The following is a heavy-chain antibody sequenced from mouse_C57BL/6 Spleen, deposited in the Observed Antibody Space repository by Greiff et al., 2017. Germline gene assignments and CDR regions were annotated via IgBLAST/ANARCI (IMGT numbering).Heavy chain of an antibody. CDR2: ISSGSSTI. J-gene: IGHJ2*01. CDR1: GFTFSDYG. V-gene: IGHV5-17*01. Sequence: EVKVEESGGGLVKPGGSLKLSCAASGFTFSDYGMHWVRQAPEKGLEWVAYISSGSSTIYYADTVKGRFTISRDNAKNTLFLQMTSLRSEDTAMYYCARNYYGSSPYYFDYWGQGTTLTVSS. D-gene: IGHD1-1*01. CDR3: ARNYYGSSPYYFDY.